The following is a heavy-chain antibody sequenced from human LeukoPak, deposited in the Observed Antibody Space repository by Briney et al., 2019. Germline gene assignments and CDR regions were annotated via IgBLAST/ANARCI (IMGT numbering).Heavy chain of an antibody. D-gene: IGHD5-24*01. CDR1: GFTFSRYA. J-gene: IGHJ4*02. CDR2: ISGSGGST. Sequence: PGGSLRLSCAASGFTFSRYAMSWVRQAPGKGLEWVSAISGSGGSTYNADYVKGRFTISRDNSKNTQYLQMNSRRAEDTAVYYCAKDVGREGYNFDYWGQGALVTVSS. CDR3: AKDVGREGYNFDY. V-gene: IGHV3-23*01.